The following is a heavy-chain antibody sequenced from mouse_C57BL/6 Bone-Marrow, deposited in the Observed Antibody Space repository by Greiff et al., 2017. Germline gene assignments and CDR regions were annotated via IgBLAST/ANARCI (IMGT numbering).Heavy chain of an antibody. CDR1: GFTFSSYG. Sequence: EVQGVESGGDLVKPGGSLKLSCAASGFTFSSYGMSWVRQTPDKRLEWVATISSGGSYTYYPDSVKGRFTISRDNAKNTLYLQMSSLKSEDTAVYYCATMVTTNAMDYWGQGTSVTVSS. CDR2: ISSGGSYT. CDR3: ATMVTTNAMDY. D-gene: IGHD2-1*01. V-gene: IGHV5-6*01. J-gene: IGHJ4*01.